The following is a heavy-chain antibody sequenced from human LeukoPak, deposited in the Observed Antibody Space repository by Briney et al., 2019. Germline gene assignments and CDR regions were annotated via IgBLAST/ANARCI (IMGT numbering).Heavy chain of an antibody. CDR1: GYTFTGYY. V-gene: IGHV1-2*06. CDR3: AVNSNYVRYYFDY. D-gene: IGHD4-11*01. CDR2: INHNSGGT. J-gene: IGHJ4*02. Sequence: ASVKVSCKASGYTFTGYYMHWVRQAPGQGVEWMGRINHNSGGTNYAQKFQGRVTMTRDTSISTAYMELSRLRSDDTAVYYCAVNSNYVRYYFDYWGQGTLVTVSS.